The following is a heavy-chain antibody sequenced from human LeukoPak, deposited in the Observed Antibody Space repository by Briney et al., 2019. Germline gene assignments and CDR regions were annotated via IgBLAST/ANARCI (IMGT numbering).Heavy chain of an antibody. Sequence: GGSLRLSCAASGFTVSRNYMRWVRQAPGKGLEWVSVIYSGGSTYYADSVKGRFPISRDNSNNTLYLQMNSLRAEDTAVYYCARVIVHSSSWYQYYYYYYYMDVWGKGTTVTVSS. CDR3: ARVIVHSSSWYQYYYYYYYMDV. D-gene: IGHD6-13*01. CDR2: IYSGGST. CDR1: GFTVSRNY. V-gene: IGHV3-66*01. J-gene: IGHJ6*03.